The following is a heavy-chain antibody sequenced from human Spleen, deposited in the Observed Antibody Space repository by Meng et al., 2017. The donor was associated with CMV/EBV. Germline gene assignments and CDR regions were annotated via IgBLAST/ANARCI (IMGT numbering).Heavy chain of an antibody. Sequence: EVQLVESGGGLVKPGGSLRLSCAASGFTFSSYSMNWVCQAPGKGLEWVSSISSSSSYIYYADSVKGRFTISRDNAKNSLYLQMNSLRAEDTAVYYCARDEGGLLWFGEAYFDYWGQGTLVTVSS. J-gene: IGHJ4*02. CDR3: ARDEGGLLWFGEAYFDY. D-gene: IGHD3-10*01. V-gene: IGHV3-21*01. CDR1: GFTFSSYS. CDR2: ISSSSSYI.